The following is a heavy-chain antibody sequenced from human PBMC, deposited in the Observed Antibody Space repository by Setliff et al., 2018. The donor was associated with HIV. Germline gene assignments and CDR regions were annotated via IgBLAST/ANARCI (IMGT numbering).Heavy chain of an antibody. CDR3: AREVTSFEAFDL. V-gene: IGHV3-11*05. CDR1: GFTFGDHY. CDR2: ISKSGDYS. J-gene: IGHJ3*01. Sequence: PGGSLRLSCAASGFTFGDHYMNWVRQAPGKGLEWVSYISKSGDYSNYADSVRGRFTISRDNAKNSLYLQMSSLRAEDTAVYYCAREVTSFEAFDLWGQGTMVTVSS. D-gene: IGHD2-21*02.